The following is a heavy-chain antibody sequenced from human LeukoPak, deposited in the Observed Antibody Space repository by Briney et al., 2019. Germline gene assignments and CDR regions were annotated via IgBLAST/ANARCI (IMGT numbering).Heavy chain of an antibody. Sequence: GGSLRLSCAASGFTFSSYAMSWVRQAPGKGLEWVSAISGSGGSTYYADSVKGRFTISRDNSKNTLYLQMNSLRAEDTAVYYCAKRCATVTTSRPPYYFDYWGQGTLVTVSS. V-gene: IGHV3-23*01. CDR2: ISGSGGST. CDR1: GFTFSSYA. D-gene: IGHD4-17*01. CDR3: AKRCATVTTSRPPYYFDY. J-gene: IGHJ4*02.